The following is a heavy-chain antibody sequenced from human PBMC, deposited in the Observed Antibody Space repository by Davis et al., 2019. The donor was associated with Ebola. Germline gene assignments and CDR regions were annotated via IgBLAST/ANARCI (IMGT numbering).Heavy chain of an antibody. D-gene: IGHD3-22*01. CDR1: GFTFSSYW. V-gene: IGHV3-64*01. CDR2: ITSDGGST. Sequence: GGSLRLSCAASGFTFSSYWMSWVRQAPGKGLEYVSVITSDGGSTYYANSVKGRFTISRDNSKNTVYLQMGSLRVDDMAVYYCARGYDNRGYYYVDYWGQGSLVTVSS. CDR3: ARGYDNRGYYYVDY. J-gene: IGHJ4*02.